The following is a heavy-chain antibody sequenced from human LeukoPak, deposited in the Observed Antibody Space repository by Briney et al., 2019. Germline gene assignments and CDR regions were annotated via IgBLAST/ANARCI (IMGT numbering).Heavy chain of an antibody. CDR3: ARVVDTAMVCDY. Sequence: MPSETLSLTCTVSGGSISSSSYYWGWIRQPPGRGLEWIGSIYYSGSTYYNPSLKSRVTIPVDTSKNQFSLKLSSVTAADTAVYYCARVVDTAMVCDYWGQGTLVTVSS. D-gene: IGHD5-18*01. CDR1: GGSISSSSYY. J-gene: IGHJ4*02. CDR2: IYYSGST. V-gene: IGHV4-39*01.